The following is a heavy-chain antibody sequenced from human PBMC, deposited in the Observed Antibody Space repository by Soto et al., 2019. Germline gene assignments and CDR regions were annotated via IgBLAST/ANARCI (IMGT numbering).Heavy chain of an antibody. V-gene: IGHV3-66*01. D-gene: IGHD4-4*01. CDR2: VYSGGNA. J-gene: IGHJ4*02. CDR3: ARSKVD. CDR1: GFSVSGSY. Sequence: DVQVVESGGGLVQPGGSLRLSCAVSGFSVSGSYMCWVRQAPGKRLEWVSGVYSGGNAYYADSVKGRFTISRDNSRNTVFLQMNSLRVEDTAVYYCARSKVDWGQGTLVTVSS.